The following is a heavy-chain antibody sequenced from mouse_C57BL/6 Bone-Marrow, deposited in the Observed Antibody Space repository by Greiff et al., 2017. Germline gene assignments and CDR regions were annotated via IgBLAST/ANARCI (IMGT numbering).Heavy chain of an antibody. Sequence: EVQRVESGGGLVQPGGSLKLSCAASGFTFSDYGMAWVRQAPRKGPEWVAFISNLAYSIYYADTVTGRFTISRENAKNTLYLEMSSLRSEDTAMYYCARLYGSRFAYWGQGTLVTVSA. CDR2: ISNLAYSI. J-gene: IGHJ3*01. CDR1: GFTFSDYG. CDR3: ARLYGSRFAY. V-gene: IGHV5-15*01. D-gene: IGHD1-1*01.